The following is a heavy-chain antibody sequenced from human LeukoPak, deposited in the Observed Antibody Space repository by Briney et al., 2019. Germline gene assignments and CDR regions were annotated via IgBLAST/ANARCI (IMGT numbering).Heavy chain of an antibody. Sequence: GGSLRLSCAASGFTFSSYWMSWVRQAPGKGLEWVANIKQDGSEKYFVDSVKGRFTISRDNAKNSLYLQMNSLRAEDTAVYYCARDPRLEPRDYWGQGTLVTVSS. V-gene: IGHV3-7*01. CDR2: IKQDGSEK. CDR1: GFTFSSYW. J-gene: IGHJ4*02. D-gene: IGHD3-3*01. CDR3: ARDPRLEPRDY.